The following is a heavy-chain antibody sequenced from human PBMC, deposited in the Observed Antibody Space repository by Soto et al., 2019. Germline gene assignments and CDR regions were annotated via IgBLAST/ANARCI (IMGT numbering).Heavy chain of an antibody. CDR3: AADPYCGGDCYFDY. CDR1: GFTFFTSA. Sequence: GASVKVSCKASGFTFFTSAVQWVRQARGQRLEWIGWIVVGSGNTNYAQKFQERVTITRDMSTNTAYMELSSLRSEDTAVYCCAADPYCGGDCYFDYWGQGTMVTVSS. V-gene: IGHV1-58*01. D-gene: IGHD2-21*02. CDR2: IVVGSGNT. J-gene: IGHJ4*02.